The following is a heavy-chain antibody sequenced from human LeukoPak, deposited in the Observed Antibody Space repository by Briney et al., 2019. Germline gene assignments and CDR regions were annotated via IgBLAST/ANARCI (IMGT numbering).Heavy chain of an antibody. CDR1: GYSFTSYW. CDR3: ARHTPKPTMVKRGSYYYMDF. J-gene: IGHJ6*03. CDR2: IYPGDSDT. Sequence: GESLQISCKVSGYSFTSYWIGWVRQMPGKGLEWMGIIYPGDSDTRYSPSFQGQVTISADKSISTAYLQWSSLKASDTAMYYCARHTPKPTMVKRGSYYYMDFWGKGTTVTVSS. V-gene: IGHV5-51*01. D-gene: IGHD4-23*01.